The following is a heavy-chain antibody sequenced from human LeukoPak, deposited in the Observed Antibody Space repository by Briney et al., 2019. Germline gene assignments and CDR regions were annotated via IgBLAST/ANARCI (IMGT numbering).Heavy chain of an antibody. V-gene: IGHV4-61*09. CDR1: GGSINSGTDY. Sequence: PSETPSLTCTVSGGSINSGTDYWSWIRQPAGKGLEWIGHTFANGATNYSPSLKSRITTSVDTSKNQFSLSLTSVTAADTAVYYCAKTWSGTFHIWGQGTMVTVSS. J-gene: IGHJ3*02. D-gene: IGHD2-15*01. CDR3: AKTWSGTFHI. CDR2: TFANGAT.